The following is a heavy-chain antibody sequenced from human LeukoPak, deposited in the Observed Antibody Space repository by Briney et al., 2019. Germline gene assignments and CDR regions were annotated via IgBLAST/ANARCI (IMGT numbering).Heavy chain of an antibody. CDR3: AREGTPGDYGDWLDP. V-gene: IGHV1-46*01. D-gene: IGHD4-17*01. Sequence: ASVKVSCQASGYTFTSYYMHWVRQAPGQGLEWMGIINPSGGSTNYAQRFQGRVTMTRDTSTSTVYMELSSLRSEDTAMYYCAREGTPGDYGDWLDPWGQGTLVTVSS. CDR2: INPSGGST. J-gene: IGHJ5*02. CDR1: GYTFTSYY.